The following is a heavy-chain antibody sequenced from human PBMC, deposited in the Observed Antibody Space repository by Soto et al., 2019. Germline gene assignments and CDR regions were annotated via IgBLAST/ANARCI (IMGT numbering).Heavy chain of an antibody. J-gene: IGHJ4*02. CDR2: IYPGDSDT. CDR3: ARKRTTYGWGNYYFDYFDY. CDR1: AHSFTGYW. D-gene: IGHD3-10*01. Sequence: GESLKISCKGSAHSFTGYWIGWVRQMPGKGLEWMGIIYPGDSDTRYSPSFQGQVTISADKSINTAYLQWSSLKASDTAMYYCARKRTTYGWGNYYFDYFDYWGQGNPVTVSS. V-gene: IGHV5-51*01.